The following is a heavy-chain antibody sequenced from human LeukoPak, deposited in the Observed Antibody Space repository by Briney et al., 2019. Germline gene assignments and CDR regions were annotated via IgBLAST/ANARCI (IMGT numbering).Heavy chain of an antibody. V-gene: IGHV3-30*18. D-gene: IGHD3-22*01. Sequence: GRSLRLSCAASGFIFSNYGMHWVRQAPGKGLEWVAVISYDGSNKYYADSVKGRFTISRDNSKNTLYLQMNSLRAEDTAVYHCAKDYYDSSGYSHAFDIWGQGTMVTVSS. J-gene: IGHJ3*02. CDR2: ISYDGSNK. CDR3: AKDYYDSSGYSHAFDI. CDR1: GFIFSNYG.